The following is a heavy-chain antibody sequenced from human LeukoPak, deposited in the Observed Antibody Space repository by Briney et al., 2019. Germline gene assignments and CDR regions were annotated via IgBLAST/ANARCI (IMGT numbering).Heavy chain of an antibody. CDR3: ARCALGVWADNYYMDV. D-gene: IGHD3-16*01. Sequence: GVPLRLFCSPSESLNVCPMSCVPHAPGVGLEWVASISSSGSYMYYADSVKGRFIISRDNAKKSLSLEMNSLTSHDTAIYYCARCALGVWADNYYMDVWGTGTTVIVSS. V-gene: IGHV3-21*01. CDR1: ESLNVCP. J-gene: IGHJ6*03. CDR2: ISSSGSYM.